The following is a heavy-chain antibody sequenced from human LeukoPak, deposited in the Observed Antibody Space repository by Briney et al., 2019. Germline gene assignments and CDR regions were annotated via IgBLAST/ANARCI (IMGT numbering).Heavy chain of an antibody. Sequence: SETLSLTCAVYGGSFSGYYWSWIRQPPGKGLEWIGEINHSGSTNYNPSLKSRVTISVDTSKNQFSLKLSSVTAADTAVYYCARYSSTNYYYMDVWGKGTTVTVSS. D-gene: IGHD2-2*01. V-gene: IGHV4-34*01. CDR1: GGSFSGYY. CDR2: INHSGST. J-gene: IGHJ6*03. CDR3: ARYSSTNYYYMDV.